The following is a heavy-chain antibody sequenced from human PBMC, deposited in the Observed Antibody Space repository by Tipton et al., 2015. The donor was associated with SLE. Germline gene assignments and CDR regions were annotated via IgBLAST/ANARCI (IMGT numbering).Heavy chain of an antibody. Sequence: QSGAEVKKPGASVRVSCKASGSRFSDYGFTWVRQAPGQGLEWMGWISAYNGNTNYAQKLQGRVTMTTDTSTSTAYMELRSLRSDDTAVYYCVRDPGIAAAPNWFDPWGQGTLVTVSS. CDR3: VRDPGIAAAPNWFDP. CDR2: ISAYNGNT. D-gene: IGHD6-13*01. V-gene: IGHV1-18*01. CDR1: GSRFSDYG. J-gene: IGHJ5*02.